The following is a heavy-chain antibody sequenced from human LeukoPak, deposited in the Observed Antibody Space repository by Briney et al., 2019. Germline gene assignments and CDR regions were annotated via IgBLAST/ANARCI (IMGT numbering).Heavy chain of an antibody. J-gene: IGHJ4*02. CDR3: ARTDSYYYGSGSRSLDY. Sequence: ASVKVSCKASGYTFTGYYLHWVRQAPGQGLEWMGRINPNSGGTNYAQKFQGRVTMTRDTSISTAYVELSRLRSDDTAVYFCARTDSYYYGSGSRSLDYWGQGTLVTVSS. CDR1: GYTFTGYY. CDR2: INPNSGGT. V-gene: IGHV1-2*06. D-gene: IGHD3-10*01.